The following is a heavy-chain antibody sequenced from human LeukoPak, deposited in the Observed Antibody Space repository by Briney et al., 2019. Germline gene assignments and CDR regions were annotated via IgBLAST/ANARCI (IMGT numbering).Heavy chain of an antibody. V-gene: IGHV1-2*02. CDR1: GYTFTGYY. CDR2: INPNSGGT. Sequence: ASVKVSCKASGYTFTGYYMHWVRQAPGQGLEWMGWINPNSGGTNYAQKFQGRVTMTRDTSISTAYMELSSLRPEDTAVYYCAKDLPLGQQLVPRWFDPWGQGTLVTVSS. J-gene: IGHJ5*02. D-gene: IGHD6-13*01. CDR3: AKDLPLGQQLVPRWFDP.